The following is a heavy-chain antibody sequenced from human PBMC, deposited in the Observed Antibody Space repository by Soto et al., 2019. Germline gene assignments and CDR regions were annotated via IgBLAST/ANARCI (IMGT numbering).Heavy chain of an antibody. D-gene: IGHD6-13*01. J-gene: IGHJ5*02. CDR3: ARARGPQQLVINWFDP. Sequence: ASVKVSCKASGYTFTSYYMHWVRQAPGQGLEWMGIINPSGGSTSYAQKFQGRVTMTRDTSTSTVYMELSSLRSEDTAVYYCARARGPQQLVINWFDPWGQGNLVTVSS. CDR1: GYTFTSYY. V-gene: IGHV1-46*03. CDR2: INPSGGST.